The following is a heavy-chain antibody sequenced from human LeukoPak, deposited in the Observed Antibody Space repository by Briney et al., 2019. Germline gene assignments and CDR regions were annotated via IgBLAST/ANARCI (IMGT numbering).Heavy chain of an antibody. CDR3: ARIVGATWSDY. V-gene: IGHV1-18*01. J-gene: IGHJ4*02. Sequence: GASVKVSCKASGYTFTSYGIRWVRQAACRGLEWMGWISAYNGNTNYAQKLQGRVTMTTDTSTSTAYMELRSLRSDDTAVYYCARIVGATWSDYWGQGTLVTVSS. CDR1: GYTFTSYG. D-gene: IGHD1-26*01. CDR2: ISAYNGNT.